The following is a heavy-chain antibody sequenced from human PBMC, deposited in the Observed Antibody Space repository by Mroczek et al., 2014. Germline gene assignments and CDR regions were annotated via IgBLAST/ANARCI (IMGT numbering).Heavy chain of an antibody. CDR1: VGPSVVTT. J-gene: IGHJ6*02. Sequence: QLQHGAAGLLKPSETLSLTCAVYVGPSVVTTGAGSASPHGKGLEWIGEINHSGSTNYNPSLKSRVTISVDTSKNQFSLKLSSVTAADTAVYYCASIRRALPAAYYYYGMDVWGQGTTVTVSS. D-gene: IGHD2-2*01. CDR3: ASIRRALPAAYYYYGMDV. V-gene: IGHV4-34*01. CDR2: INHSGST.